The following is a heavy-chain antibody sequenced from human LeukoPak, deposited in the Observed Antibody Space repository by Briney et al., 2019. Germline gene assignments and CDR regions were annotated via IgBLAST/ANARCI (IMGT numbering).Heavy chain of an antibody. V-gene: IGHV3-74*01. Sequence: PGRSLRLSCAASGFTFSSYAMHWVRQAPGKGLMWVSLIRSDGGTTNYADSVKGRFTISRDNAKNTVYLQMNSLRVEATAVYYCARDTYSIAEWGQGTLVTVSS. D-gene: IGHD1-26*01. J-gene: IGHJ4*02. CDR3: ARDTYSIAE. CDR1: GFTFSSYA. CDR2: IRSDGGTT.